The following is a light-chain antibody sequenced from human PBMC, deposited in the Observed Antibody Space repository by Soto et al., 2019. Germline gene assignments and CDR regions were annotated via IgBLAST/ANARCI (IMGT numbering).Light chain of an antibody. CDR2: NNN. CDR3: AAWDDSLNGDV. J-gene: IGLJ1*01. Sequence: QSVLTQPHSASGTPGQRVTISCSGGSSNIGTNAVNWYQQLPGTAPKLLIYNNNQRPTGVPDRFSGSESGTSASLAIRGLPSEDEADYYCAAWDDSLNGDVFGTGTKLTVL. V-gene: IGLV1-44*01. CDR1: SSNIGTNA.